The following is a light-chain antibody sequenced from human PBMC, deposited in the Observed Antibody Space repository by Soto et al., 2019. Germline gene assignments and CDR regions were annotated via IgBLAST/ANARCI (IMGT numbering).Light chain of an antibody. J-gene: IGKJ2*01. CDR2: GAS. CDR1: QSVSSSY. V-gene: IGKV3-20*01. CDR3: KQYGSSPYT. Sequence: EIVLTQSPGTLSLSPGERATLSCRASQSVSSSYLAWYQQKPGQAPRLFIYGASSRATGITDRFSGSGSGTDFTLTISRLEPEDFAVYYCKQYGSSPYTFGQGTKLEIK.